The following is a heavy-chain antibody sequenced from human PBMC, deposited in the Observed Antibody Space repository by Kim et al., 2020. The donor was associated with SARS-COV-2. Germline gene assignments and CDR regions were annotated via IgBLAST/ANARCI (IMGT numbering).Heavy chain of an antibody. CDR1: GFTFSNYG. V-gene: IGHV3-23*01. Sequence: GGSLRRSCVASGFTFSNYGMSWVRQAPGKGLEWVSGISGSGDTTTYADSVKGRFTISRDNSKNTLYLQMGSLRAEDTAIYYCANPRQPDYWGQGTLVTVSS. D-gene: IGHD6-13*01. CDR2: ISGSGDTT. J-gene: IGHJ4*02. CDR3: ANPRQPDY.